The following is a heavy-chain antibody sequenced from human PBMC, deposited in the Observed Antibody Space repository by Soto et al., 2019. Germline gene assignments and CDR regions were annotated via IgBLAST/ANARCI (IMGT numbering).Heavy chain of an antibody. CDR1: GFTFSSYA. V-gene: IGHV3-23*01. D-gene: IGHD2-2*01. Sequence: GGSLRLSCAASGFTFSSYAMSGVRQAPGKGLEWVSAISGSGGSTYYADSVKGRFTISRDNSKNTLYLQMNSLRAEDTAVYYCAKMGLITVVVPAAMYNWFDPWGQGTLVTVSS. J-gene: IGHJ5*02. CDR2: ISGSGGST. CDR3: AKMGLITVVVPAAMYNWFDP.